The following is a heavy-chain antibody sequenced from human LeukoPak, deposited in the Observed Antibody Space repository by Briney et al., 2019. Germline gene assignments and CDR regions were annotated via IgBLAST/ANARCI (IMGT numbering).Heavy chain of an antibody. CDR1: GYTFTSYY. J-gene: IGHJ3*02. CDR3: ARGRDMVRGVIDDAFDI. V-gene: IGHV1-46*01. D-gene: IGHD3-10*01. CDR2: INPSGGST. Sequence: GASVKVSCKASGYTFTSYYMHWVRQAPGQGLEWMGIINPSGGSTSYAQKFQGRVTMTRDTSTSTVYMELSSLRSDDTAVYYCARGRDMVRGVIDDAFDIWGQGTMVTVSS.